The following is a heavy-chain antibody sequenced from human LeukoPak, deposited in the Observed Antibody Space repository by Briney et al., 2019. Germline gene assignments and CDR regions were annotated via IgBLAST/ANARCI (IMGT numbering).Heavy chain of an antibody. CDR1: GGSISSYY. V-gene: IGHV4-59*01. J-gene: IGHJ4*02. D-gene: IGHD3-22*01. CDR3: ARGQWLPVFDF. CDR2: IYNSGSS. Sequence: PSETLSLTCTVSGGSISSYYWSWLRQPPGKGLEWIGYIYNSGSSNYSPSLKSRVTISVDTSKNHFSLKLGSVTAADTAVYYCARGQWLPVFDFWGQGTLVTVSS.